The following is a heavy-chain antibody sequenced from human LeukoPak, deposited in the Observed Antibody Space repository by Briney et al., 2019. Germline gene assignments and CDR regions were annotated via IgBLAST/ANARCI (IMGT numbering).Heavy chain of an antibody. CDR1: GFTFSSYA. V-gene: IGHV3-23*01. D-gene: IGHD3-10*01. J-gene: IGHJ6*02. Sequence: PGGSLRLSCAASGFTFSSYAMSWVRQAPGKGLEWVSVISLSGGSTDYSDSVKGRFTISRDNSENTLYLQMNSLRAEDTALYYCAKAQSVLIWNGMDVWGQGTTVTVSS. CDR3: AKAQSVLIWNGMDV. CDR2: ISLSGGST.